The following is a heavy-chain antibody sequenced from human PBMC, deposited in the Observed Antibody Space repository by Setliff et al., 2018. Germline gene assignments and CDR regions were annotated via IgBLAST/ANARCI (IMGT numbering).Heavy chain of an antibody. CDR1: GFTFSNYW. CDR3: AKDRPQGVNGRSLDY. V-gene: IGHV3-23*03. Sequence: GGSLRLSCAVSGFTFSNYWMTWVRQAPGKGLEWVSVIYSDGSSTYYGDSVKGRFTISRDNSQNTLYLQMNSLRAEDTAVYYCAKDRPQGVNGRSLDYWGRGALVTVSS. D-gene: IGHD3-10*01. J-gene: IGHJ4*02. CDR2: IYSDGSST.